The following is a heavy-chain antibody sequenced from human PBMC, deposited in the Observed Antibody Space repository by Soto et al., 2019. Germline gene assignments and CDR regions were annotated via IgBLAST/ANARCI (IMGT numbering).Heavy chain of an antibody. CDR1: GFTVSNNY. CDR2: IYSGGYT. V-gene: IGHV3-53*01. J-gene: IGHJ4*02. D-gene: IGHD3-10*01. CDR3: GGPPGGGGY. Sequence: EVQLVESGGGLIQPGGSLRLSCAVSGFTVSNNYMSWVRQAPGKGLEGVSVIYSGGYTAYGDSVKGRFTISRDNSKNTHFLKMKSRGAAAPACFFGGGPPGGGGYWGQGTLVTVSS.